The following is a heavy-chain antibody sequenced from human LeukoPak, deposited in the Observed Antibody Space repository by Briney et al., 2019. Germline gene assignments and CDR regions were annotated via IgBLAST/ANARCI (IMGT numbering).Heavy chain of an antibody. V-gene: IGHV4-39*06. D-gene: IGHD6-25*01. CDR3: ARRPVGYSSGYFDY. J-gene: IGHJ4*02. CDR2: IYYSGST. Sequence: PSETLSLTCTVSGGSISSSSYYWGWIRQPPGKGLEWIGSIYYSGSTYYNPSLKSRVTISVDTSKNQFPLKLSSVTAADTAVYYCARRPVGYSSGYFDYWGQGTLVTVSS. CDR1: GGSISSSSYY.